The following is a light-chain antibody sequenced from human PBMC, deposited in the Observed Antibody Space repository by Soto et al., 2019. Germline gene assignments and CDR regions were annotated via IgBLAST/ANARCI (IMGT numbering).Light chain of an antibody. J-gene: IGLJ2*01. CDR3: QSYDNRRNVV. Sequence: QSVLTQPPSVSGAPGQRVVISCAGTGSNIGAGYDVHWYQHLPGTAPKLLISNNDNRPSGVPDRFSGSKSGTSASLAITELQAEDEADYYCQSYDNRRNVVFGGGTKLTVL. V-gene: IGLV1-40*01. CDR1: GSNIGAGYD. CDR2: NND.